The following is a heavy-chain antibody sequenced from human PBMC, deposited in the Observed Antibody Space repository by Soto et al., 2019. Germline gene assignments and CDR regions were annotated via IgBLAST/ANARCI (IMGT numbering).Heavy chain of an antibody. J-gene: IGHJ4*02. CDR3: ARDRGYYYDSSGYYWGYYFDY. V-gene: IGHV1-2*04. D-gene: IGHD3-22*01. Sequence: GASVKVSCKASGYTFTGYYMHWVRQAPGQGLEWMGWINPNSGGTNYAQKFQGWVTMTRDTSISTAYMELSRLRSDDTAVYYCARDRGYYYDSSGYYWGYYFDYWGQGTLVTVSS. CDR2: INPNSGGT. CDR1: GYTFTGYY.